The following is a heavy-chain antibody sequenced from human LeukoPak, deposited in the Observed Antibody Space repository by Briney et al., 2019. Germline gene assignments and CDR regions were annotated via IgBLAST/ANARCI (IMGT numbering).Heavy chain of an antibody. J-gene: IGHJ4*02. CDR1: GYTFTSYG. CDR3: AREELTRITIFGVAPDY. CDR2: ISAYNGNT. Sequence: ASVKVSCKASGYTFTSYGISWVRQAPGQGLEWMGWISAYNGNTNYAQKLQGKVTMTTDTSTSTAYMELRSLRSDDTAAYYCAREELTRITIFGVAPDYWGQGTLVTVSS. D-gene: IGHD3-3*01. V-gene: IGHV1-18*01.